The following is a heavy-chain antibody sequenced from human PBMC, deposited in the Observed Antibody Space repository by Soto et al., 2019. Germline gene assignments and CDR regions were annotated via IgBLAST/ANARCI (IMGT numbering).Heavy chain of an antibody. Sequence: ASVKLCCKASGFSFTGYYIHWLRQAPGQGLEWMGWINAHSGGTEYAQKFQGRVTLTRDTSIATAYLTLTSLTSDDTALYYCAIYLTRQHAYRLDPWGQG. CDR1: GFSFTGYY. J-gene: IGHJ1*01. D-gene: IGHD3-16*01. CDR3: AIYLTRQHAYRLDP. V-gene: IGHV1-2*02. CDR2: INAHSGGT.